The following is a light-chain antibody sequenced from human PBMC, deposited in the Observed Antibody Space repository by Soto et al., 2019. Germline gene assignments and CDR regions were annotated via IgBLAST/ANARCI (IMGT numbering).Light chain of an antibody. V-gene: IGKV3-20*01. CDR1: QSVSSSY. Sequence: EIVLTQSPGTLSLSPGERATLSCRASQSVSSSYLAWYQQKPGQAPRRLIYGASSRATGIPDRFSGSGSVTDFTLTISRLEPEDFAVYYCQPYGSSPLTFGGGTKVEIK. CDR3: QPYGSSPLT. J-gene: IGKJ4*01. CDR2: GAS.